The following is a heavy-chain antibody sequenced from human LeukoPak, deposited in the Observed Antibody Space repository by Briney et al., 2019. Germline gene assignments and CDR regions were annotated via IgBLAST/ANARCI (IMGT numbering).Heavy chain of an antibody. CDR3: ARGLELQTEDYYFDY. D-gene: IGHD1-7*01. Sequence: PGGSLRLSCAASGFTFSSYNMDWVRRTPGKGLEWVSSITTSSSYMFYADSVRGRFTISRDNAENSLYLQMNSLRAEDTAVYYCARGLELQTEDYYFDYWGQGTLVTVSS. J-gene: IGHJ4*02. CDR1: GFTFSSYN. CDR2: ITTSSSYM. V-gene: IGHV3-21*01.